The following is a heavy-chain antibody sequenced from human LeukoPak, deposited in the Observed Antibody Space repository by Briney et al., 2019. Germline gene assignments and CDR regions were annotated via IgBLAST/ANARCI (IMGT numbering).Heavy chain of an antibody. CDR1: GFTVSSSY. CDR2: VSGSGGST. Sequence: GGSLRLSCAASGFTVSSSYMSWVRQAPGKGLEWVSDVSGSGGSTYYADSVKGRFTISRDNSKNTLYLQMNSLRAEDTALYYCAKSASAAGRTYFDSWGQGTLVTVSS. J-gene: IGHJ4*02. V-gene: IGHV3-23*01. D-gene: IGHD6-13*01. CDR3: AKSASAAGRTYFDS.